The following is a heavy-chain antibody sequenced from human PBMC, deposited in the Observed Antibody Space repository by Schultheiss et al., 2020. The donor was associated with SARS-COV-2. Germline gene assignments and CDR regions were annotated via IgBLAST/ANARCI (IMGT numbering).Heavy chain of an antibody. CDR3: AKDRATTVTLYYYYFGMDV. V-gene: IGHV3-64*04. CDR1: GFTFSSYA. Sequence: GGSLRLSCAASGFTFSSYAMSWVRQAPGKGLEYVSTISSNGGSTYYADSVKGRFTISRDNSKNTLYLQMNSLRADDTAVYYCAKDRATTVTLYYYYFGMDVWGQGTTVTVSS. CDR2: ISSNGGST. D-gene: IGHD4-11*01. J-gene: IGHJ6*02.